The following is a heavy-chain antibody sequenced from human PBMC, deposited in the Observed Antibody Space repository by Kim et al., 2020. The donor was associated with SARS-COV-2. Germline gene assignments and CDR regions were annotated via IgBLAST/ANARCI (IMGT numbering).Heavy chain of an antibody. CDR3: ARSSGYDHLDY. CDR2: IYSGGST. CDR1: GFTVSSNY. Sequence: GGSLRLSCAASGFTVSSNYMSWVRPAPGKGLEWVSVIYSGGSTYYADSVKGRFTISRHNSKNTLYLQMNSLRAEDTAVYYCARSSGYDHLDYWGQGTLVTVSS. J-gene: IGHJ4*02. V-gene: IGHV3-53*04. D-gene: IGHD5-12*01.